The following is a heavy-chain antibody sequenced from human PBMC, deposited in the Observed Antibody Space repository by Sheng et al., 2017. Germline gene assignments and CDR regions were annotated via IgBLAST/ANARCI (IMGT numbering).Heavy chain of an antibody. V-gene: IGHV4-4*07. J-gene: IGHJ5*02. D-gene: IGHD2-15*01. CDR3: ARGGGGSCSGGSCYQVFDWFDP. CDR2: IYTSGST. Sequence: QVQLQESGPGLVKPSETLSLTCTVSGGSISSYYWSWIRQPAGKGLEWIGRIYTSGSTNYNPSLKSRVTMSVDTSKNQFSLKLSSVTAADTAVYYCARGGGGSCSGGSCYQVFDWFDPVGPGNPGHRLL. CDR1: GGSISSYY.